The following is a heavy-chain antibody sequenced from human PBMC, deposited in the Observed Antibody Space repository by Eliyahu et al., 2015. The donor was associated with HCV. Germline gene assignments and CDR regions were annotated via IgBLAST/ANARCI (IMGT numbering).Heavy chain of an antibody. D-gene: IGHD6-6*01. Sequence: QLQLQESGPGLVKPSETLSLTCXVXGXSIXSSSYYWGWIRQPPGKGLEWIGSIYFSGXTYYNPSLKSRVTISVDTSKNQFSLKLSSVTAADTAVYYCARQTAARYYYYYGMDVWGQGTTVTVSS. CDR3: ARQTAARYYYYYGMDV. CDR2: IYFSGXT. J-gene: IGHJ6*02. CDR1: GXSIXSSSYY. V-gene: IGHV4-39*01.